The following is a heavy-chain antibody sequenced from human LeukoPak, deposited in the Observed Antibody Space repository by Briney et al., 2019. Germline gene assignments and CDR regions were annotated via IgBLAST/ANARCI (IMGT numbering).Heavy chain of an antibody. J-gene: IGHJ4*02. CDR1: GFTFSSYA. Sequence: PGGSLRLSCAASGFTFSSYAMSWVRQAPGKGLGWVSVITGGGGTTYYADSVKGRFTISRDNSQNTLYLQMNGLRPEDTAVYFCAKDWGNRFASGSSYLDSWGQGTLVTVSS. CDR2: ITGGGGTT. D-gene: IGHD3-10*01. V-gene: IGHV3-23*01. CDR3: AKDWGNRFASGSSYLDS.